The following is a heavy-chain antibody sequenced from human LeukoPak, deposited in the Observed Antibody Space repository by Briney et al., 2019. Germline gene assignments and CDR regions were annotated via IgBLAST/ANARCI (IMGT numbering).Heavy chain of an antibody. V-gene: IGHV3-7*01. Sequence: GGSLRLSCAASGLAFSNCWMTWVRQAPGKGLEWVANIKEDGSEKYYVDSVKGRFTISRDNAKNSLYLQMNSLRAEDTAVYYCARTIRGYWGQGTLVTVSS. CDR1: GLAFSNCW. D-gene: IGHD3-10*01. CDR2: IKEDGSEK. J-gene: IGHJ4*02. CDR3: ARTIRGY.